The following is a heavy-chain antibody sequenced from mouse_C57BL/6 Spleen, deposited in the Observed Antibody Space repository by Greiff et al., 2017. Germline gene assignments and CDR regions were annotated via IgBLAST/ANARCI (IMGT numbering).Heavy chain of an antibody. J-gene: IGHJ4*01. CDR2: ISSGGSYT. V-gene: IGHV5-6*02. CDR3: ARQNLEAMDY. CDR1: GFTFSSYG. Sequence: EVKLVESGGDLVKPGGSLKLSCAASGFTFSSYGMSWVRQTPDQRLEWVATISSGGSYTYYPDSVKGRFTISRDNAKNTLYLQMSSLKSENTAMYYCARQNLEAMDYWGQGTSVTVSS.